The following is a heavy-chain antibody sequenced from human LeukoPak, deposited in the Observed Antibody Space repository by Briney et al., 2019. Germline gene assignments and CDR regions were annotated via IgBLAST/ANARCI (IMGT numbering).Heavy chain of an antibody. D-gene: IGHD3-10*01. CDR3: ARDLYYFGSGTYYRSDAFDI. J-gene: IGHJ3*02. CDR2: ISTTSNEI. Sequence: GGSLRLSCAASGFTLRSYAMNWVRQAPGKGLEWVSVISTTSNEIYYADSAKGRFTISRDNSKNSPYLQMYSLRAEDTAVYYCARDLYYFGSGTYYRSDAFDIWGQGTMVTVSA. V-gene: IGHV3-21*01. CDR1: GFTLRSYA.